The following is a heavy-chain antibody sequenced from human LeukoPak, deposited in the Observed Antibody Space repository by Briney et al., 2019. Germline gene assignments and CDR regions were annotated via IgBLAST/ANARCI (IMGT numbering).Heavy chain of an antibody. Sequence: EASVTVSCKASVGTFSSYAISWVRQAPGQGLEWMGVIIPIFGTANYAQKFQGRVTITADESTSTAYMELSSLRSEDTAVYYCARVAVDTAAPFDYWGQGTLVTVSS. V-gene: IGHV1-69*01. D-gene: IGHD5-18*01. J-gene: IGHJ4*02. CDR3: ARVAVDTAAPFDY. CDR1: VGTFSSYA. CDR2: IIPIFGTA.